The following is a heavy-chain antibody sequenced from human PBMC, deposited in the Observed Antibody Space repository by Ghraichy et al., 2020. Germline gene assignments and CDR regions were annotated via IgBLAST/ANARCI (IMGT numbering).Heavy chain of an antibody. CDR3: ARGDEVVAGTGVYNS. CDR2: IYSGGTT. D-gene: IGHD6-19*01. V-gene: IGHV3-53*01. Sequence: GGSLRLSCAASGFTVSSNYMSWVRQAPGKGLEWVSVIYSGGTTYYADSVKGRFTISRDNSKNTLYFQMNSLRAEDTAVYYCARGDEVVAGTGVYNSWGQGTLVTVSS. CDR1: GFTVSSNY. J-gene: IGHJ4*02.